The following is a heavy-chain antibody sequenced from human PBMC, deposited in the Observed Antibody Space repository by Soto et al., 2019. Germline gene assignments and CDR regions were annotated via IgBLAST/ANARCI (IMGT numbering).Heavy chain of an antibody. CDR2: ISSTGIYK. CDR3: VRDLYGSGTSLRGWFDP. J-gene: IGHJ5*02. Sequence: QEQLVESGGGWVKPGGSLRLSCAASGFTFSDYYIAWIRQAPGKGLEWISYISSTGIYKRYADSVKGRFTIARDNANNSLVLQMNSLRADDTAGYYCVRDLYGSGTSLRGWFDPWGQGTLVTVSS. CDR1: GFTFSDYY. D-gene: IGHD3-10*01. V-gene: IGHV3-11*06.